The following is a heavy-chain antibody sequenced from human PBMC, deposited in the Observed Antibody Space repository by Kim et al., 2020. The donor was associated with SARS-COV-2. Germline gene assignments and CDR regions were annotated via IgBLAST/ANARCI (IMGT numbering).Heavy chain of an antibody. J-gene: IGHJ4*02. V-gene: IGHV4-39*01. D-gene: IGHD3-9*01. Sequence: SETLSLTCTVSGGSVTSSLYYWGWIRQPPGKEMEWIGNVNYSANTDYRPSLNGRLSISVDTTMNQFSLRLSSVTASDTAIYYCVILTGNCKFVEYWAQGSLVTVSS. CDR3: VILTGNCKFVEY. CDR2: VNYSANT. CDR1: GGSVTSSLYY.